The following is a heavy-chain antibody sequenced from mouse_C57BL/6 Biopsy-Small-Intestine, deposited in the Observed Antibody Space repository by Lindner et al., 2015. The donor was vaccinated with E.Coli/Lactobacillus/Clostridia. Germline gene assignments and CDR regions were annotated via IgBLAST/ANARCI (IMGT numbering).Heavy chain of an antibody. Sequence: VQLQESGAELVRPGASVKLSCTASGFNIKDDYMHWVKQRPEQGLEWIGWIDPENGDTEYASKFQGKATITADTSSNTAYLQLSSLTSEDTAIYYCARSADGYLYFDYWGQGTTLTVSS. V-gene: IGHV14-4*01. J-gene: IGHJ2*01. CDR2: IDPENGDT. CDR1: GFNIKDDY. CDR3: ARSADGYLYFDY. D-gene: IGHD2-3*01.